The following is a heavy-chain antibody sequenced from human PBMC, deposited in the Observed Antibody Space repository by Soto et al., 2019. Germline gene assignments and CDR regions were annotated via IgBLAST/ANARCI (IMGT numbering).Heavy chain of an antibody. Sequence: PGGSLRLSCAASGFTFSAYGIHWVRQAPAKGLEWVAVISHDGRNKYYADSVKGRFAVSRDNSKKTLYLQMNSLRDEDTAVYYCAKENGYSSSWFEFDYWGQGTLVTVSS. CDR3: AKENGYSSSWFEFDY. V-gene: IGHV3-30*18. CDR2: ISHDGRNK. CDR1: GFTFSAYG. D-gene: IGHD6-13*01. J-gene: IGHJ4*02.